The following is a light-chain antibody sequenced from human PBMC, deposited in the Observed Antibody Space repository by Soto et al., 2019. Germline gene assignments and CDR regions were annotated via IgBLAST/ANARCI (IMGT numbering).Light chain of an antibody. J-gene: IGKJ1*01. CDR3: QLYDSSPTWT. Sequence: EIVLTHSPATLSLSPWEIATLSCRASQSVSSSYLAWYQQKPGQAPRLLIYGASNRATGIPDRFSGSGSGTDFTLTISRLEPEDFAVYYCQLYDSSPTWTFGQGTKVDIK. CDR1: QSVSSSY. V-gene: IGKV3-20*01. CDR2: GAS.